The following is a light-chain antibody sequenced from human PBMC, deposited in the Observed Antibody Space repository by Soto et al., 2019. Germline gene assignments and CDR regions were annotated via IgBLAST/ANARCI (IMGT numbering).Light chain of an antibody. CDR1: NIGSKR. CDR3: QVWDIIPGHYV. Sequence: SYELTQPPSVSVAPEKTARITCGGNNIGSKRVHWYRQKPGQAPVLVIYYDSDRPSGIPERFSGSNSGNTATLAISRVEAGDEAYYYCQVWDIIPGHYVFGTGTKLTVL. CDR2: YDS. V-gene: IGLV3-21*04. J-gene: IGLJ1*01.